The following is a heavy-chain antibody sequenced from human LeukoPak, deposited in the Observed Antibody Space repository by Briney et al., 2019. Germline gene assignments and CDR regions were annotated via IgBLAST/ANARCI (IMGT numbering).Heavy chain of an antibody. J-gene: IGHJ6*03. Sequence: SQTLSLSCTVSGGSISSGSYYWGWIRQPPGKGMEWIGSIYYSGSTYYNPSLKSRVTILVDTSKNQFSLKLTSVTAADTAVYYCARASSNYAYYYYDYMDVWGKGTTVTVSS. CDR1: GGSISSGSYY. CDR3: ARASSNYAYYYYDYMDV. D-gene: IGHD4-11*01. V-gene: IGHV4-39*07. CDR2: IYYSGST.